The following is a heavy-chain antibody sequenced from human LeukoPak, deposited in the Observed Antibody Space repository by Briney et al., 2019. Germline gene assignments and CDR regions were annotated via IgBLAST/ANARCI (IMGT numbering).Heavy chain of an antibody. CDR3: ATSSGYSSGGY. CDR2: IIPILGIA. Sequence: SVKVSCKASGGTFNNYAISWVRQAPGQGREWMGRIIPILGIANYAQKFQGRVTITADKTTSTAYMELSSLRSEDTAVYYCATSSGYSSGGYWGQGTLVTVSS. D-gene: IGHD5-18*01. CDR1: GGTFNNYA. J-gene: IGHJ4*02. V-gene: IGHV1-69*04.